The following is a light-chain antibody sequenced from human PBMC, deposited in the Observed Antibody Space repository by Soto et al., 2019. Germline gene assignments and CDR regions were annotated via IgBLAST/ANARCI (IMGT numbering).Light chain of an antibody. Sequence: QSVLTQPPSASGSPGQSVTISCTGTSSDIGGSIYVSWYQQHPGKAPKLLIYEVSKRPSGVPDRFSGSKSGSTASLTVSGLKSEDEAHYYCSSYAGSSDSKVFGGGTKLTVL. V-gene: IGLV2-8*01. J-gene: IGLJ2*01. CDR2: EVS. CDR3: SSYAGSSDSKV. CDR1: SSDIGGSIY.